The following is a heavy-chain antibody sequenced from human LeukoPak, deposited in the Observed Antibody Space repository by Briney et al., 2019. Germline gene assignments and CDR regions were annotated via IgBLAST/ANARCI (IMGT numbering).Heavy chain of an antibody. V-gene: IGHV3-21*04. D-gene: IGHD6-13*01. CDR3: ARRGSSWSYYYYGMDV. Sequence: GGSLRLSCAASGFSLSNYDMSWVRQAPGKGLEWVSSITSDSNYIYYADSVKGRFSISRDNARNSLYLQMNSLRAEDTAVYYCARRGSSWSYYYYGMDVWAKGPRSPSP. CDR2: ITSDSNYI. CDR1: GFSLSNYD. J-gene: IGHJ6*02.